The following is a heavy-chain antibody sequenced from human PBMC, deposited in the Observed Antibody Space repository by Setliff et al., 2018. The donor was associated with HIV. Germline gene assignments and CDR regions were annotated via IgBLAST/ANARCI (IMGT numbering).Heavy chain of an antibody. J-gene: IGHJ2*01. CDR1: GFTFSNYW. D-gene: IGHD6-19*01. Sequence: GSLRLSCAASGFTFSNYWMSWVRQAPGKGLEWVANIREDGSEKYNVDSVRGRFTVSRDNAKNSLYLQMNRLTAEDTAVYYCARDWGGQWLVPAPFDLWGRGTLVTVSS. CDR3: ARDWGGQWLVPAPFDL. V-gene: IGHV3-7*03. CDR2: IREDGSEK.